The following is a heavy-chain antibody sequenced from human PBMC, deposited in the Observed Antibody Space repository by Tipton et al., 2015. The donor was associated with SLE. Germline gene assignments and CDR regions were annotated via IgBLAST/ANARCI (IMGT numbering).Heavy chain of an antibody. CDR3: ARDDGYGRSWFDP. V-gene: IGHV4-59*01. J-gene: IGHJ5*02. D-gene: IGHD5-18*01. CDR1: GGSISTYY. Sequence: TLSLTCIVSGGSISTYYWSWIRQPPGKGLEWIGYVYYTGTTNYSPSLKSRVTMSADTSKNQFSLRLSSVTTADTAVYYCARDDGYGRSWFDPWGQGTLVTVSS. CDR2: VYYTGTT.